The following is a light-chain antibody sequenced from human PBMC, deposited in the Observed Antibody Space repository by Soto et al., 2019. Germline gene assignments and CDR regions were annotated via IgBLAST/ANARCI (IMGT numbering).Light chain of an antibody. CDR2: AAS. Sequence: EIVLTQSPATLSLSPGERATLSCRASQTVSSYLAWYQQKPGQAPRLLIFAASTRATGIPGRFSGSGSGTEFTLTISSLQSDDFALYYCQQYNNWPPWTFGQGTKVDIK. CDR1: QTVSSY. CDR3: QQYNNWPPWT. J-gene: IGKJ1*01. V-gene: IGKV3-15*01.